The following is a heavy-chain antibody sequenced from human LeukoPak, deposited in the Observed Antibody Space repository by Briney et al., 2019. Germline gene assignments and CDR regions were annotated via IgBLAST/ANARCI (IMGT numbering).Heavy chain of an antibody. CDR2: IYYSGRT. J-gene: IGHJ4*02. Sequence: PSETPSLTSTVSRGSICGDYWRWSSARPRKGLEWIGYIYYSGRTYYNPSLKSRITISVDTSKNQCSLKLSSVTAADTAVYYCARGFDSPHYWGQGTLVSVSS. CDR1: RGSICGDY. D-gene: IGHD4-11*01. CDR3: ARGFDSPHY. V-gene: IGHV4-59*01.